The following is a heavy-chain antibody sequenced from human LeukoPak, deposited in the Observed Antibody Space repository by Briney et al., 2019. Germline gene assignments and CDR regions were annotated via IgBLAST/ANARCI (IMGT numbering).Heavy chain of an antibody. CDR2: ISVRSNYI. J-gene: IGHJ4*02. CDR1: GYTFSSFS. V-gene: IGHV3-21*01. Sequence: GGSLRLSCAASGYTFSSFSINWVRQARGKGLEWVSSISVRSNYIYYADSVRGRFSISRDDARNSLYLQMDSLRGDGTAVYYCARLRRNSDSSGYYYYYDYWGQGTLVTVSS. CDR3: ARLRRNSDSSGYYYYYDY. D-gene: IGHD3-22*01.